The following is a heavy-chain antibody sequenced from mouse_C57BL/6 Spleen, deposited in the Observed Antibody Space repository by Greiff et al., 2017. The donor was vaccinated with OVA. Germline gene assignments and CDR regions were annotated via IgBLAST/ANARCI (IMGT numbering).Heavy chain of an antibody. CDR3: ARSGYYSNLRNYAMDY. J-gene: IGHJ4*01. CDR1: GYTFTDYY. V-gene: IGHV1-76*01. CDR2: IYPGSGNT. D-gene: IGHD2-5*01. Sequence: QVQLQQSGAELVRPGASVKLSCKASGYTFTDYYINWVKQRPGQGLEWIARIYPGSGNTYYNEKFKGKATLTAEKSSSTAYMQLSSLTSEDSAVYFCARSGYYSNLRNYAMDYWGQGTSVTVSS.